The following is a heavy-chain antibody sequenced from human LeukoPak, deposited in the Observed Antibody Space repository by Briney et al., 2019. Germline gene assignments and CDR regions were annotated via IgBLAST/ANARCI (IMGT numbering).Heavy chain of an antibody. Sequence: GASVKVSCKAFGYTFTSNYMHWVRQAPGQGPEWMGVISPSGGSTTYAQKFQGRVTLTRDMSTSTDYLELSSLRSEDTAVYYCARGSLDYYDSSGYYYGGNYYYYMDVWGKGTTVTVSS. D-gene: IGHD3-22*01. CDR1: GYTFTSNY. CDR3: ARGSLDYYDSSGYYYGGNYYYYMDV. J-gene: IGHJ6*03. V-gene: IGHV1-46*01. CDR2: ISPSGGST.